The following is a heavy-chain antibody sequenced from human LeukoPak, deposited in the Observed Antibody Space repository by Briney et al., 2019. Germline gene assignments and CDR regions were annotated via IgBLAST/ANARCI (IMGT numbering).Heavy chain of an antibody. Sequence: GGSLRLSCTTSGFTFGTHTMHWFRQAPGKGLQWIGLIRSSGTTQYAASVKGRFTISRDDSKSIAYLQMNSLKTEDTAVYYCTRDRFYVWFDPWGQGTLVTVSS. CDR1: GFTFGTHT. D-gene: IGHD3-16*01. CDR3: TRDRFYVWFDP. J-gene: IGHJ5*02. V-gene: IGHV3-49*03. CDR2: IRSSGTT.